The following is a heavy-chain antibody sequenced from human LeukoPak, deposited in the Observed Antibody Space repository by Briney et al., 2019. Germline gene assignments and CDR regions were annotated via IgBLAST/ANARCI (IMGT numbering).Heavy chain of an antibody. V-gene: IGHV3-48*01. J-gene: IGHJ4*02. CDR1: GFTFSSFS. CDR2: ISSSGPTI. CDR3: ARLHGAYPLDY. Sequence: PGGSLRLSCAASGFTFSSFSMNWVRQAPGKGLEWISYISSSGPTIYYADSVKGRFTISRDNAKNSVFLQMNSLRAEDTAVYYCARLHGAYPLDYWSQGTLVTVSS. D-gene: IGHD4/OR15-4a*01.